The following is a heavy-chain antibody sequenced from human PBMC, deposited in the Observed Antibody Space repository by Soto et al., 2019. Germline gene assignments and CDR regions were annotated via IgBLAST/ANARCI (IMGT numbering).Heavy chain of an antibody. V-gene: IGHV3-30*18. CDR1: GFTFSGYG. D-gene: IGHD3-10*01. Sequence: QVQLVESGGGVVQPGRSLRLSCAASGFTFSGYGMHWFRQARGRGLAWVAIISYAGSNKYYADSVKGRFTISRDNSKNTLFLQMSSLRAEDTAVYYCAKDRGSSGDFDYWGQGTLVSVSS. CDR3: AKDRGSSGDFDY. CDR2: ISYAGSNK. J-gene: IGHJ4*02.